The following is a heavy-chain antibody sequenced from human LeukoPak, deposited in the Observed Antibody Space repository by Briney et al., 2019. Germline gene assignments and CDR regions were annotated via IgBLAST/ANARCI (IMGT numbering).Heavy chain of an antibody. D-gene: IGHD2-21*02. Sequence: ASVKVSCKASGYTFTNYFVHWVRQAPGQGLEWMGIINPSGGSTRYTQKFQGRVTMTRDTSTSTVYMELSSLRSEDTAVYYCARDGDAYCSSDCYIDPWGQGTLVTVSS. CDR3: ARDGDAYCSSDCYIDP. V-gene: IGHV1-46*01. CDR1: GYTFTNYF. J-gene: IGHJ5*02. CDR2: INPSGGST.